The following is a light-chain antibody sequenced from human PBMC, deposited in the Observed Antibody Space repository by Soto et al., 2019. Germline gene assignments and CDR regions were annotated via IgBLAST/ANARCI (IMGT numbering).Light chain of an antibody. V-gene: IGLV1-47*01. J-gene: IGLJ1*01. CDR2: RNN. CDR3: AAWDDSLSVLYV. CDR1: SSNIGSNY. Sequence: QSVLTQPPSASGTPGQRVTISCSGSSSNIGSNYVYWYQRLPGTAPKLLIYRNNQRPSGVPDRFSGSKSGTSASLAISGLRSEDEADYYCAAWDDSLSVLYVFGTGTQLTVL.